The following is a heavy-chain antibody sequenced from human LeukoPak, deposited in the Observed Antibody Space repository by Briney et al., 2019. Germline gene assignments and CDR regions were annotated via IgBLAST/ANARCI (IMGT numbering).Heavy chain of an antibody. CDR3: AGTTMVRGVIIPLDY. CDR2: IYHSGST. V-gene: IGHV4-38-2*02. D-gene: IGHD3-10*01. J-gene: IGHJ4*02. Sequence: SETLSLTCTVSGYSISSGYYWGWIRQPPGKGLEWIGSIYHSGSTYYNPSLKSRVAISVDTSKNQFSLKLRSVTAADTAVYNCAGTTMVRGVIIPLDYWGQGTLVTVSS. CDR1: GYSISSGYY.